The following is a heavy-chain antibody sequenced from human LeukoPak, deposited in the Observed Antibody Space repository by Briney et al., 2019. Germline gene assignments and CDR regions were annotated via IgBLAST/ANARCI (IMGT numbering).Heavy chain of an antibody. Sequence: SETLSLTCSVSGGSISSSRSYWGWIRQTPGKGLEWVGSIYYNGDTYYSPSFKSRVSMSVDTAKNHISLILTSVTAADTAVYYCSREGYSCPNWFDTWGQGTLVTVSS. J-gene: IGHJ5*02. CDR1: GGSISSSRSY. D-gene: IGHD4-11*01. CDR3: SREGYSCPNWFDT. CDR2: IYYNGDT. V-gene: IGHV4-39*07.